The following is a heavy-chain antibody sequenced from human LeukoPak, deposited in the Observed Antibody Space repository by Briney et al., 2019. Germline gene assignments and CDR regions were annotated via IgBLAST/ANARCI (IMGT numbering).Heavy chain of an antibody. D-gene: IGHD3-22*01. CDR1: SGSITSGGKS. CDR2: IFDNENT. CDR3: ARGGWNKFDY. V-gene: IGHV4-30-4*07. J-gene: IGHJ4*02. Sequence: SETLSLTCTVSSGSITSGGKSWSWIRQPPGKGLEWLGNIFDNENTVYNPSLRSRLTISLDTSKSQFSLKLSSVTAADTAVYYCARGGWNKFDYWGQGTLVTVSS.